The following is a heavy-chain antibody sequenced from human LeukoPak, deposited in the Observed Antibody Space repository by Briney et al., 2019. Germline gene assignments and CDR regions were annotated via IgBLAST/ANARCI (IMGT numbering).Heavy chain of an antibody. CDR3: DGTDF. V-gene: IGHV3-23*01. CDR2: ISDSGGGT. CDR1: GFTFNTYS. Sequence: GGSLRLSCAASGFTFNTYSMNWARQAPGKGLEWVSSISDSGGGTYYAYCVKGRFTISRHNSKNTLYLQMNRLRADDTAVYYCDGTDFWGQGTLVTVSS. J-gene: IGHJ4*02.